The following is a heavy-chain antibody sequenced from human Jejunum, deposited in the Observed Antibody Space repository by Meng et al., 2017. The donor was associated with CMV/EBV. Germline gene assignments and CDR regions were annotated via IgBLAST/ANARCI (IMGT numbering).Heavy chain of an antibody. D-gene: IGHD4-11*01. CDR2: IFSSGTT. J-gene: IGHJ4*02. CDR1: GGSIRDYY. Sequence: VSGGSIRDYYWSWIRQPPGKGLEWIGYIFSSGTTDYNPSLKSRVTISVDRSKNQFSLRLTTATAADAAVYYCVRVDTMTTFLLDSWGPGTLVTVSS. CDR3: VRVDTMTTFLLDS. V-gene: IGHV4-59*12.